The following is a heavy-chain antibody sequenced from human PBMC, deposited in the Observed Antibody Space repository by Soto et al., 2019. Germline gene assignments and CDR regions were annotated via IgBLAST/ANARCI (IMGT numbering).Heavy chain of an antibody. Sequence: LRLSCAASGFTFSIYTMTWVRQAPGKGLEWVSAITGTGGSTFFAESVQGRFTVSRDNSKNTLSLQMNSLGAEDTAIYYCARAMVAALGTGPFDVWGQGTLVTVSS. CDR1: GFTFSIYT. CDR3: ARAMVAALGTGPFDV. J-gene: IGHJ3*01. D-gene: IGHD6-13*01. V-gene: IGHV3-23*01. CDR2: ITGTGGST.